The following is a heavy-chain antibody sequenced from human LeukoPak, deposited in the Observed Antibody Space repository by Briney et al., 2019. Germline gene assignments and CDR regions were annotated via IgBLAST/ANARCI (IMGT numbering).Heavy chain of an antibody. J-gene: IGHJ4*02. CDR1: GFTFSRHS. D-gene: IGHD5-24*01. CDR2: ISSSSSYI. V-gene: IGHV3-21*01. CDR3: ARALDGYNQDY. Sequence: GESLRLSCAASGFTFSRHSMNWVRQAPGKGLEWVSSISSSSSYIYYAESVKGRFTISRDNAKNSLYLQINSLRAEDTAVYYCARALDGYNQDYWGQGTLVTASS.